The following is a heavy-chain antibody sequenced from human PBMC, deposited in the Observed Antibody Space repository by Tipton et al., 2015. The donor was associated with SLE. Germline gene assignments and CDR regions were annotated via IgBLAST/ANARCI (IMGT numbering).Heavy chain of an antibody. J-gene: IGHJ5*02. CDR3: ARGYPYSSGWSNWFDP. Sequence: TLSLTCTVSGGSISSSSYYWGWIRQPPGKGLEWIGSIYYSGSTYYNPSLKSRVTISVDTSKNQFSLKLSSVTAADTAVYYCARGYPYSSGWSNWFDPWGQGTLVTVSS. V-gene: IGHV4-39*07. CDR1: GGSISSSSYY. D-gene: IGHD6-19*01. CDR2: IYYSGST.